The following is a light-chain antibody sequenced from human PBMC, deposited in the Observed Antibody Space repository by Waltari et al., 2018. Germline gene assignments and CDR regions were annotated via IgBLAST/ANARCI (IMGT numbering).Light chain of an antibody. CDR2: DVN. CDR3: SSYTTTSTLLVV. CDR1: SSDIGRYNY. J-gene: IGLJ2*01. Sequence: QSALTQPASVSGSPGQSITISCTGTSSDIGRYNYVSWHQHPPDKAPKLMIFDVNNRPSGVSDRFSGSKSGNTASLTISGLQAEDEADYYCSSYTTTSTLLVVFGGGTKLTVL. V-gene: IGLV2-14*03.